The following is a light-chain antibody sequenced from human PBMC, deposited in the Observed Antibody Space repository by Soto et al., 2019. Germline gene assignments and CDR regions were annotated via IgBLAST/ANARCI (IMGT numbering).Light chain of an antibody. CDR1: QSVSSN. CDR2: GAS. Sequence: EIVMTQSPATLSVSPGERATLSCRASQSVSSNLAWYQQKPGQAPRLLIYGASTRATGIPARFSGSGSGTEFTLTISSLQSEDFATYYCQQSYSPPPVTFGQGTRLEIK. J-gene: IGKJ5*01. CDR3: QQSYSPPPVT. V-gene: IGKV3-15*01.